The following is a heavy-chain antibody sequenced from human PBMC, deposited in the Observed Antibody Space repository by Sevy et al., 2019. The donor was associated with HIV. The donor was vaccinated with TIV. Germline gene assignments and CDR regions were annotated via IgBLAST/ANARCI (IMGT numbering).Heavy chain of an antibody. CDR1: GFTFNKYS. V-gene: IGHV3-23*01. CDR3: AREGCTKPHDY. Sequence: GGSLRLSCAASGFTFNKYSMSWVRQPPGKGLEWVATLSFGRGEINYADSVKGRFTISRVNSKNSFYLQMNNLRAEDTALYYCAREGCTKPHDYWGQGTLVTVSS. CDR2: LSFGRGEI. D-gene: IGHD2-8*01. J-gene: IGHJ4*02.